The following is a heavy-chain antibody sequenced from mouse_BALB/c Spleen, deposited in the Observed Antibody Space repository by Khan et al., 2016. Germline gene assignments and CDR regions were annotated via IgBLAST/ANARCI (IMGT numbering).Heavy chain of an antibody. V-gene: IGHV1S135*01. CDR1: GYSFTSYY. Sequence: MQLEESGPELMKPGASVKISCKASGYSFTSYYMHWVKQSHGKSLEWIGYIDPFNGGTSYNQKFKGKATLTVDKYSSTAYMHLSSLTPEDSAVYYCANSTQSFYAMDYWGQGTSVTVSS. CDR2: IDPFNGGT. J-gene: IGHJ4*01. D-gene: IGHD2-5*01. CDR3: ANSTQSFYAMDY.